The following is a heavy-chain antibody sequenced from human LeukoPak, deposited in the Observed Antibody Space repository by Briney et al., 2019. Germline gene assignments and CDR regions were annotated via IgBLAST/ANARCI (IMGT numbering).Heavy chain of an antibody. CDR1: GGSISSGGYY. CDR2: INHSGST. CDR3: ARFRGSSGWYTGRAFDI. J-gene: IGHJ3*02. V-gene: IGHV4-30-2*01. D-gene: IGHD6-19*01. Sequence: SQTLSLTCTVSGGSISSGGYYWSWIRQPPGKGLEWIGEINHSGSTNYNPSLKSRVTISVDTSKNQFSLKLSSVTAADTAVYYCARFRGSSGWYTGRAFDIWGQGTMVTVSS.